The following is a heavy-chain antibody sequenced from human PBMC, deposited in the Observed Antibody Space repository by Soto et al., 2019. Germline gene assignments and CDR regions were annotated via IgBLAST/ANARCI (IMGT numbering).Heavy chain of an antibody. CDR3: AREVGPYGDYVGLDY. J-gene: IGHJ4*02. CDR2: TRNKANSYTT. CDR1: GFTFSDHY. Sequence: GGSLRLSCAASGFTFSDHYMDWVRQAPGKGLEWVGRTRNKANSYTTEYAASVKGRFTISRDDSKNSLYLQMNSLKTEDTAVYYCAREVGPYGDYVGLDYWGQGTLVTVSS. D-gene: IGHD4-17*01. V-gene: IGHV3-72*01.